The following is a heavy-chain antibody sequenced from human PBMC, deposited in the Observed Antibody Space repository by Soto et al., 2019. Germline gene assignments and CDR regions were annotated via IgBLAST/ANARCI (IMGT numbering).Heavy chain of an antibody. J-gene: IGHJ6*02. D-gene: IGHD3-16*01. V-gene: IGHV3-30*18. CDR3: AKGILSATIGPYAMDV. CDR1: GFDFSSYA. Sequence: QVQLVESGGGVGQPGASLRLSCEASGFDFSSYAMHWVRQAPGKGLEWVGVISYDGNYIYYADSVKGRFTISRDNSKNTLYVQVNSLRPEDTAVYYCAKGILSATIGPYAMDVWGQGTTVTVSS. CDR2: ISYDGNYI.